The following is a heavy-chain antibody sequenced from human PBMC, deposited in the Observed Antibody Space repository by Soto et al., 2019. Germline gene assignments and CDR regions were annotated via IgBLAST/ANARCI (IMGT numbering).Heavy chain of an antibody. D-gene: IGHD3-10*01. CDR1: GFPFGIYT. CDR3: AREGNYHEF. J-gene: IGHJ4*02. CDR2: ISSSGTYI. Sequence: GALRLSCETSGFPFGIYTMNWVRQAPGKGLEWVSSISSSGTYIDYADSVEGRFAISRDDAKNSVFLEMTSLRVDDTAVYYCAREGNYHEFWGQGTLVTVSS. V-gene: IGHV3-21*01.